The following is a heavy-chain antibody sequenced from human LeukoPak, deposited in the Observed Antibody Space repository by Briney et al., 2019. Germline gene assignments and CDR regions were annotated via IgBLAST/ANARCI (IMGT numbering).Heavy chain of an antibody. J-gene: IGHJ6*03. CDR1: GFTFSSYS. CDR2: ISSSSITI. D-gene: IGHD2-2*02. CDR3: ARRGDCSSTSCYRGYYYYYYMDV. V-gene: IGHV3-48*04. Sequence: GGSLRLSCAASGFTFSSYSMNWVRQAPGKGLEWVSYISSSSITIYYADSVKGRFTISRDNAKNSLYLQMNSLRAEDTAVYYCARRGDCSSTSCYRGYYYYYYMDVWGKGTTVTVSS.